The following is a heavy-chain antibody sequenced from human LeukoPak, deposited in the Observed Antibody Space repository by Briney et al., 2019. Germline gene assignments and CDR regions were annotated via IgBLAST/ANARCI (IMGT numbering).Heavy chain of an antibody. D-gene: IGHD3-22*01. CDR1: GGSISSSSYQ. V-gene: IGHV4-39*02. J-gene: IGHJ4*02. CDR3: ARIYYSDSSVYSYFDY. Sequence: SETLSLTCTASGGSISSSSYQWGWIRQSPWKGLECIGSIYFPGSTYYNPSLKSRVTISVDTSKNHCSLRLSSVTAADTAVYYCARIYYSDSSVYSYFDYWGQGSLVTVSS. CDR2: IYFPGST.